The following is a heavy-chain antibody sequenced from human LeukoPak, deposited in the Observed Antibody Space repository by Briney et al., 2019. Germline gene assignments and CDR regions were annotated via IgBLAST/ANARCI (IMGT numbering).Heavy chain of an antibody. Sequence: GGSLRLSCAASGFTFSNAWMSWVRQAPGKGLEWVGRIKSKTDGGTTDYAAPVKGRFTISRDDSKNTLYLQMNSLKTEDTAVYYCAKERRFTIFGVELWGQGTLVTVSS. D-gene: IGHD3-3*01. J-gene: IGHJ4*02. CDR1: GFTFSNAW. V-gene: IGHV3-15*01. CDR3: AKERRFTIFGVEL. CDR2: IKSKTDGGTT.